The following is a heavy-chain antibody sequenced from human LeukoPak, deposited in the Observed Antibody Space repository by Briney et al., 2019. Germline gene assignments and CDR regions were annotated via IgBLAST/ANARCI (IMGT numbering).Heavy chain of an antibody. CDR1: GFTFSSYS. V-gene: IGHV3-21*01. Sequence: GGSLRLSCAASGFTFSSYSMNWVRQAPGKGLEWVSSISSSSSYIYYADSVKGRFTISRDNAKNSLYLQMNSLRAEDTGVYYCARVLTLSARGVHDYWGQGTLVTVSS. CDR2: ISSSSSYI. J-gene: IGHJ4*02. D-gene: IGHD2-8*01. CDR3: ARVLTLSARGVHDY.